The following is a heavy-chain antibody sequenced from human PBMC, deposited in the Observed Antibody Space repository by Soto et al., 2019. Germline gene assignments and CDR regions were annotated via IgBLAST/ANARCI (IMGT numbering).Heavy chain of an antibody. D-gene: IGHD3-22*01. CDR3: ARDLVGSMIVVVPGGFDP. CDR2: ISYDGSNK. CDR1: GFTFSSYA. Sequence: QVQPVESGGGVVQPGRSLRLSCAASGFTFSSYAMHWVRQAPGKGLEWVAVISYDGSNKYYADSVKGRFTISRDNSKNTLYLQMNSLRAEDTAVYYCARDLVGSMIVVVPGGFDPWGQGTLVTVSS. J-gene: IGHJ5*02. V-gene: IGHV3-30-3*01.